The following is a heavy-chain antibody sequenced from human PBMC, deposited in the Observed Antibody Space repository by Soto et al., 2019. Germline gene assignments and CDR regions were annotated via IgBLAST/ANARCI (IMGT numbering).Heavy chain of an antibody. J-gene: IGHJ6*02. V-gene: IGHV1-2*04. D-gene: IGHD4-17*01. CDR1: GYTFTGYY. CDR3: AKSPDYGARNYYYGMDV. CDR2: INPNSGGT. Sequence: ASVAVSCKASGYTFTGYYMHWVRQAPGQGLEWMGWINPNSGGTNYAQKFQGWVTMTRDTSISTAYMELSRLRSDDTAVYYCAKSPDYGARNYYYGMDVWGQGTTVTVSS.